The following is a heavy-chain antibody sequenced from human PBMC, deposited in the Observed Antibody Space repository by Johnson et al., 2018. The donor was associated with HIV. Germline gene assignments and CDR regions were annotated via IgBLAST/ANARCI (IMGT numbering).Heavy chain of an antibody. Sequence: VQLVESGGGLVQPGGSLRLSCAASGFTFSSYAMSWVRQAPGKGLEWVGRIRSKANSYATAYAASVKGRFTISRDDSKNTAYLQMNSLKTEDTAVYYCTVHSGERTDHDAFDIWGQGTMVTVSS. D-gene: IGHD1-26*01. V-gene: IGHV3-73*01. J-gene: IGHJ3*02. CDR3: TVHSGERTDHDAFDI. CDR2: IRSKANSYAT. CDR1: GFTFSSYA.